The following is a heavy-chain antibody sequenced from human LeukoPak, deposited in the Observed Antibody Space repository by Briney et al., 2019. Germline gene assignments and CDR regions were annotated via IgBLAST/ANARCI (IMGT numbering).Heavy chain of an antibody. CDR2: IYYSGST. CDR3: ARHIAYCGGDCYPGYNWFDP. J-gene: IGHJ5*02. D-gene: IGHD2-21*02. V-gene: IGHV4-59*01. CDR1: GGSISSYY. Sequence: SETLSLTCTVSGGSISSYYWSWIRQPPGKGLGWIGYIYYSGSTNYNPSLKSRVTISVDTSKNQFSLKLSSVTAADTAVYYCARHIAYCGGDCYPGYNWFDPWGQGTLVTVSS.